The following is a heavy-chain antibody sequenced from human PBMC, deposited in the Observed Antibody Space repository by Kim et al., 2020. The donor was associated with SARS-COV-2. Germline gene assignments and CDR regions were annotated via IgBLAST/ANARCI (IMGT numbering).Heavy chain of an antibody. CDR2: INHVGNT. D-gene: IGHD6-19*01. J-gene: IGHJ3*02. CDR3: AKDLGYSIGWTEAFDI. V-gene: IGHV4-34*01. CDR1: GGSSSGYY. Sequence: SETLSLTCAVYGGSSSGYYWSWIRQPPGKGLEWIGEINHVGNTNYNPSLKRRVTISGDTSKKQFTLKLSSLTAADTAVYYFAKDLGYSIGWTEAFDIWGQGTIVTVSP.